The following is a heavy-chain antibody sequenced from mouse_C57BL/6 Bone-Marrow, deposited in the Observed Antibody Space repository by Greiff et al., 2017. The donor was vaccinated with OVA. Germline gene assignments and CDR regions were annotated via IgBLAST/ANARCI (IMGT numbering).Heavy chain of an antibody. CDR1: GYTFTSYW. V-gene: IGHV1-59*01. D-gene: IGHD2-2*01. J-gene: IGHJ2*01. CDR2: IDPSDSYN. CDR3: TSPLWLRRDYFDY. Sequence: QVQLQQPGAELVRPGTSVKLSCKASGYTFTSYWMPWVKQRPGQGLEWIGVIDPSDSYNNSNQKFKGKATLTVATSSSTAYLQLSSLTSEDSAVYYCTSPLWLRRDYFDYWGQGTTLTVSS.